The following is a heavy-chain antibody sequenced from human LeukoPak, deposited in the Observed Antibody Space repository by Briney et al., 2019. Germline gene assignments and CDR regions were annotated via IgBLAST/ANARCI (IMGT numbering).Heavy chain of an antibody. V-gene: IGHV3-23*01. D-gene: IGHD2-8*02. J-gene: IGHJ4*02. CDR2: ISGSGGST. CDR1: GFTFSSYA. CDR3: ATDGVDTSGGVSFFDY. Sequence: GGSLRLSCAASGFTFSSYAMSWVRQAPGKGLEWVSGISGSGGSTYYADSVKGRFTISRDNSKNTVFLQMNSLRVEDTAIYYCATDGVDTSGGVSFFDYWGQGSLVTVSS.